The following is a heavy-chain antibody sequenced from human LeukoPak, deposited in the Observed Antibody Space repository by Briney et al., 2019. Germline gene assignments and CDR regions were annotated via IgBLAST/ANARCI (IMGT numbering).Heavy chain of an antibody. CDR2: INPNSGGT. D-gene: IGHD2-15*01. J-gene: IGHJ4*02. CDR1: GYTFTGYY. CDR3: ARGRYCSGGSCYLPFDY. V-gene: IGHV1-2*02. Sequence: ALVKVSCKASGYTFTGYYMHWVRQAPGQGLEWMGWINPNSGGTNYAQKFQGRVTMTRDTSISTAYMELSRLRSDDTAVYYCARGRYCSGGSCYLPFDYWGQGTLVTVSS.